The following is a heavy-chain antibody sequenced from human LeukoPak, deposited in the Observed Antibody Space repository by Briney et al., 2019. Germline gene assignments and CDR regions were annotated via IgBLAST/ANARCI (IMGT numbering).Heavy chain of an antibody. J-gene: IGHJ4*02. CDR3: ARDYPGDYGPSYFDY. Sequence: GGSLRLSCVASGFSFSSYELNWVRQAPGKGLERVSYISGSGGIIYYADSVKGRFTISRDNAKNSLFLQMNGLRAEDTAVYYCARDYPGDYGPSYFDYWGLGTLVTVSS. D-gene: IGHD4-17*01. CDR1: GFSFSSYE. CDR2: ISGSGGII. V-gene: IGHV3-48*03.